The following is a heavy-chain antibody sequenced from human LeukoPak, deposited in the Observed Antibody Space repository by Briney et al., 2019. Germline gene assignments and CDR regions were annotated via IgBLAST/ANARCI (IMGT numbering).Heavy chain of an antibody. CDR3: ATQKGYCSGGSCYYSDY. D-gene: IGHD2-15*01. Sequence: GGSLTLSCAASGFTFSSYAMSWVRQAPGKGLEWVSTLSGSGASTSYADSVKGRFTISRDNSKNTLYLQMNSLRAEDTARYYCATQKGYCSGGSCYYSDYWGQGTLVTVSS. V-gene: IGHV3-23*01. CDR2: LSGSGAST. J-gene: IGHJ4*02. CDR1: GFTFSSYA.